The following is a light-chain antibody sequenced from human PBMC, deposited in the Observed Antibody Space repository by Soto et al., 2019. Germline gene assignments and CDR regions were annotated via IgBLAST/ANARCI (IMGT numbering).Light chain of an antibody. J-gene: IGKJ1*01. CDR2: GAS. V-gene: IGKV3-20*01. Sequence: EIVLTQSPGTLSLSPGERATLSCRASQSVSNYLAWYQRKPGQAPRLLIYGASRATGIPDRFSGSGSGTDFTLTISRLEPEDFAVYYCHQYGGSPQTFGQGTKVEIK. CDR1: QSVSNY. CDR3: HQYGGSPQT.